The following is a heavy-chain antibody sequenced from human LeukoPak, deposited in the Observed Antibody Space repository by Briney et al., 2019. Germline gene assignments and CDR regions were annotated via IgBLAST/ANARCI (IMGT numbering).Heavy chain of an antibody. V-gene: IGHV3-74*01. CDR3: TRDFHCFGFDI. J-gene: IGHJ3*02. CDR2: INGDGSGT. D-gene: IGHD3-3*01. Sequence: GGSLRLSCAASGFTLSDHWVYWVRQAPGEGLVWVSRINGDGSGTSHPDSVKGRFTISRDSAKNTVYLQMNRLRVEDTAVYYCTRDFHCFGFDIWGPGTTVTVSS. CDR1: GFTLSDHW.